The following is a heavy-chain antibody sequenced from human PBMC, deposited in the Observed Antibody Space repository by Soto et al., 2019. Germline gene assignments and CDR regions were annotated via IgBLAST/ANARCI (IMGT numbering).Heavy chain of an antibody. J-gene: IGHJ3*02. Sequence: QVQLQESGPGLVKPSETLSLTCTVSGGAISSYYWSWIRQPPGKGLEWIGYIYYSGSTNYNPSLKSRVTISVDASKNQFSLELSSVTAADTAVYYCARVDCSSTSCYAPDAFDICGQGSMVTVSS. CDR1: GGAISSYY. CDR2: IYYSGST. V-gene: IGHV4-59*01. D-gene: IGHD2-2*01. CDR3: ARVDCSSTSCYAPDAFDI.